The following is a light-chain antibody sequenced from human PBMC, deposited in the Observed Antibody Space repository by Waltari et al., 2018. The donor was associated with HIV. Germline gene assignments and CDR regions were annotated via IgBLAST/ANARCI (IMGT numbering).Light chain of an antibody. CDR3: NSRDNSGNHVV. CDR2: GKN. Sequence: SSELTQDPAVSVALGQTVRITCQGDSLRSYYANWYQQKPGQAPVLVIYGKNNRPSGIPDRFSGSSSGNTASLTITGAQAEDEADYYCNSRDNSGNHVVFGGGTKLTVL. CDR1: SLRSYY. V-gene: IGLV3-19*01. J-gene: IGLJ3*02.